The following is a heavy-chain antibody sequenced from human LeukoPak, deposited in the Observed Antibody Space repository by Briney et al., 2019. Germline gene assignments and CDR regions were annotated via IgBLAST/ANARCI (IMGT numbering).Heavy chain of an antibody. J-gene: IGHJ6*04. CDR1: GISISRYY. CDR2: IYASGSL. D-gene: IGHD3-3*01. Sequence: SETLSLTCSVSGISISRYYWSWIRQPAGKGLKWIGRIYASGSLTYNPSLKSRATLSMDMSKNEFSLKMTSVTAADTAVYYCASTYFDYWTGSPSSDVWGKGTTVIVSS. CDR3: ASTYFDYWTGSPSSDV. V-gene: IGHV4-4*07.